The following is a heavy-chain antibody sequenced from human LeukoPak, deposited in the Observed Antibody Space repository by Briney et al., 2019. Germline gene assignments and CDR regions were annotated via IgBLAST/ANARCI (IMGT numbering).Heavy chain of an antibody. J-gene: IGHJ5*02. CDR1: GFTFSSYS. V-gene: IGHV3-21*01. CDR3: ARDHHYCSGGSCYSEFDP. D-gene: IGHD2-15*01. CDR2: ISSSSTYT. Sequence: GGSLRLSCAASGFTFSSYSMTWVRQAPGKGLEWVSSISSSSTYTYYADSVKGRFTISRDNAKNSLYLQMNSLRAEDTAVYYCARDHHYCSGGSCYSEFDPWGQGTLVTVSS.